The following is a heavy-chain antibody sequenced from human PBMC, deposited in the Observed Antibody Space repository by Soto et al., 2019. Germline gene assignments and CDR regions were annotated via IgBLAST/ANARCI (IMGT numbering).Heavy chain of an antibody. CDR3: ARGSDYYNYGMDV. Sequence: SETLSLTCTFSGDSISRYYWSWIRQPPRKGLEWIGYIYYSGSTNYNPSLKSRVTISIDTSKNQFSLKLSSVTAADTAVYYCARGSDYYNYGMDVWGQGTTVTVSS. CDR2: IYYSGST. CDR1: GDSISRYY. V-gene: IGHV4-59*08. J-gene: IGHJ6*02.